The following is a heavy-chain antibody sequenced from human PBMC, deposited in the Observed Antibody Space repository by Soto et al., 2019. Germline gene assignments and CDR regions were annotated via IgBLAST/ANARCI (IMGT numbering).Heavy chain of an antibody. V-gene: IGHV1-18*01. J-gene: IGHJ3*02. D-gene: IGHD3-22*01. Sequence: XSGKGACMASGYTVTRWEVIWVGQSAGQGLEGMGWISAYSGNTNYEQTFQGRVTMTTDASTSTAYLELRSLRSDDTAVFYCAKWSSGLNFDIWGRGTMVTVSS. CDR1: GYTVTRWE. CDR3: AKWSSGLNFDI. CDR2: ISAYSGNT.